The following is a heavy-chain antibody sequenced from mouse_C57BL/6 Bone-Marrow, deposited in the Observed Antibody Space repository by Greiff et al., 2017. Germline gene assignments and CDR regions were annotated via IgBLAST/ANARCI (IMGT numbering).Heavy chain of an antibody. Sequence: EVKLQESGGGLVKPGGSLKLSCAASGFTFSDYGMHWVRQAPEKGLEWVAYISSGSSTIYYADTVKGRFTISRDNAKNTLFLQMTSLRSEDTAMYYCARFELGPYYFDYWGQGTTLTVSS. CDR2: ISSGSSTI. CDR1: GFTFSDYG. D-gene: IGHD4-1*01. J-gene: IGHJ2*01. V-gene: IGHV5-17*01. CDR3: ARFELGPYYFDY.